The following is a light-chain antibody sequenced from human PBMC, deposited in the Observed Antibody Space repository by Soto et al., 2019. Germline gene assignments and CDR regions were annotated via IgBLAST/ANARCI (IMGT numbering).Light chain of an antibody. V-gene: IGKV3-20*01. CDR2: GVS. J-gene: IGKJ1*01. CDR3: QQYFISRT. CDR1: QSVGSRF. Sequence: EIVLTRSPGTLSLSPGERATLSCRASQSVGSRFLAWYQQKPGQAPRLVIHGVSTRATGIPDRFSGSGSGTDFTLTISRMEPEDFAVYYCQQYFISRTFGQGTKVDIK.